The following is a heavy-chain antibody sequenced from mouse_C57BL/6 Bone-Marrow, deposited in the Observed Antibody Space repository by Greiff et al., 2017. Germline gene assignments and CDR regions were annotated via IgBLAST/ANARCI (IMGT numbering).Heavy chain of an antibody. J-gene: IGHJ1*03. D-gene: IGHD2-1*01. CDR2: LYPGDGAT. CDR1: GYAFSSSW. Sequence: QVQLQQSGPELVKPGASVKISCKASGYAFSSSWMNWVKQRPGKGLEWIGRLYPGDGATNYNGKFKGKATLTADKSSSTAYMQLSSLTSEDSAVYFCASLLLLDVWGTGTTVTVSS. V-gene: IGHV1-82*01. CDR3: ASLLLLDV.